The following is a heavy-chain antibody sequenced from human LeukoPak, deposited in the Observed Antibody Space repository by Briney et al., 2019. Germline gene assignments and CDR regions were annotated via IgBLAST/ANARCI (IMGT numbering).Heavy chain of an antibody. V-gene: IGHV4-34*01. CDR1: GGSFSGYY. J-gene: IGHJ6*04. CDR3: ARRSIIGRSLQGRGYRDGTTTLDV. Sequence: SETLSLTCAVYGGSFSGYYWSWIRQPPGKGLEWIGEINHSGSTNYNPSLKSRVTISVDTSKNQFSLKLSSATAADTAVYYCARRSIIGRSLQGRGYRDGTTTLDVWGKGTTVTVSS. D-gene: IGHD5-18*01. CDR2: INHSGST.